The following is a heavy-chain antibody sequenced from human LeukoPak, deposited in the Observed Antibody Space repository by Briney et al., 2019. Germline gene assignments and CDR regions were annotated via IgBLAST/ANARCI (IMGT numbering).Heavy chain of an antibody. D-gene: IGHD3-10*01. CDR3: ARFTYYYGSGSNDAFDI. CDR1: GGSISSYY. J-gene: IGHJ3*02. Sequence: SETLSLTCTASGGSISSYYRSWIRQPPGKGLEWIGYIYYSGSTNYNPSLKSRVTISVDTSKNQFSLKLSSVTAADTAVYYCARFTYYYGSGSNDAFDIWGQGTMVTVSS. CDR2: IYYSGST. V-gene: IGHV4-59*01.